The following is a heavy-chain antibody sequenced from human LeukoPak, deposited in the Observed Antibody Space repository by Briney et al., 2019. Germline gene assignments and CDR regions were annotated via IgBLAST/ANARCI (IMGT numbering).Heavy chain of an antibody. CDR2: ISSSGSTK. J-gene: IGHJ4*02. CDR1: GFTVRNYC. V-gene: IGHV3-48*01. D-gene: IGHD2/OR15-2a*01. CDR3: ARGGLSIMGY. Sequence: GGSLRLSCAASGFTVRNYCMNWVRQAPGKGLEWVSYISSSGSTKYYADSVKGRFTISRDNARNSLYLQMNSLRAEDTAVYFCARGGLSIMGYWGQGTLVTVSS.